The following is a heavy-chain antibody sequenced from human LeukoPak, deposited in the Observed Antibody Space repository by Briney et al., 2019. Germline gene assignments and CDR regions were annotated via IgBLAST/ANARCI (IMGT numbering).Heavy chain of an antibody. J-gene: IGHJ4*02. V-gene: IGHV3-7*05. CDR1: GFTFSNYC. CDR3: ARRAGSGSYYTQPVDY. CDR2: IKHDGSEK. D-gene: IGHD1-26*01. Sequence: GGSLRLSCAASGFTFSNYCMSWVRQAPGKGLEWVANIKHDGSEKYYVDSVKGRFTISRDNAKNSLYLQMNRLRAEDTAVYYCARRAGSGSYYTQPVDYWGQGTLVTVSS.